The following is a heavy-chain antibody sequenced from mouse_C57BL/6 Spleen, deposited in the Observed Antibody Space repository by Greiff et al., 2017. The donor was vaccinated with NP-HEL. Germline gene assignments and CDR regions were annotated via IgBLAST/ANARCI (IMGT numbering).Heavy chain of an antibody. D-gene: IGHD3-2*02. CDR1: GYSFTGYY. CDR3: ARSEVSYYFDY. Sequence: EVKLMESGPELVKPGASVKISCKASGYSFTGYYMNWVKQSPEKSLEWIGEINPSTGGTTYNQKFKAKATLTVDKSSSTAYMQLKSLTSEDSAVYYCARSEVSYYFDYWGQGTTLTVSS. CDR2: INPSTGGT. V-gene: IGHV1-42*01. J-gene: IGHJ2*01.